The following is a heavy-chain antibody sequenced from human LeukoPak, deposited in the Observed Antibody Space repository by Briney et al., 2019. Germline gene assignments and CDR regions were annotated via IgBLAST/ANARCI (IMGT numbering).Heavy chain of an antibody. Sequence: GGSLRLSCAASGFTPSSYWMTWVRQAPGKGLEWVANINQDGTEKYYVDSVKGRFTISRDNAKNSLYLQMNSLRVEDTAVYYCAKLAKYFYGSETYYFFEHWGQGTPVTASS. J-gene: IGHJ4*02. CDR1: GFTPSSYW. CDR2: INQDGTEK. V-gene: IGHV3-7*01. D-gene: IGHD3-10*01. CDR3: AKLAKYFYGSETYYFFEH.